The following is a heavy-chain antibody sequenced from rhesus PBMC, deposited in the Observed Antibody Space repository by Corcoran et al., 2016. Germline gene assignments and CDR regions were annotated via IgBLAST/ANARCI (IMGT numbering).Heavy chain of an antibody. CDR2: INPYKGNT. D-gene: IGHD3-9*01. CDR1: GYTFTDYY. V-gene: IGHV1S2*01. J-gene: IGHJ4*01. Sequence: QVQLVQSGAEVKKPGSSVKVSCKDSGYTFTDYYMHWVRQAPQQGLEWLGWINPYKGNTKYAQKFQGRVTMTRDTSTSTAYMELSSLRSEDTAVYYCARAGYYEDDYGYYPFDYWGQGVLVTVSS. CDR3: ARAGYYEDDYGYYPFDY.